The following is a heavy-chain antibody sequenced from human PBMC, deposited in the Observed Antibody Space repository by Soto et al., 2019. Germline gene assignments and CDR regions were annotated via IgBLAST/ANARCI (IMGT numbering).Heavy chain of an antibody. CDR2: SNPNSGGT. CDR3: ARWGRGHYDSSGYYRSLDS. V-gene: IGHV1-2*02. CDR1: GYTFTGYY. Sequence: QVQLVQSGAEVKMPGASVKVSCKASGYTFTGYYMNWVRQAPAQGLEGMGWSNPNSGGTNYAPKFHNAFTITRDTTMSTANMELNRLRSDDTAVYYCARWGRGHYDSSGYYRSLDSWCQGPLISVSS. J-gene: IGHJ4*02. D-gene: IGHD3-22*01.